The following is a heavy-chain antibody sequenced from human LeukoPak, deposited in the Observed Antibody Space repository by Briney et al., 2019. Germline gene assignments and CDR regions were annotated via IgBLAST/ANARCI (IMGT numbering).Heavy chain of an antibody. V-gene: IGHV3-23*01. CDR1: VFTFTSYV. D-gene: IGHD6-25*01. J-gene: IGHJ4*02. Sequence: GGCLRLSCSASVFTFTSYVMGSVRQTPGKGLDWGSSISGIGGSKYYADYVKGRFTIYRDNAKNTLYLQMITLTADDAAMYYCAKAYSSGRTYFDYWGQGALVTVSS. CDR3: AKAYSSGRTYFDY. CDR2: ISGIGGSK.